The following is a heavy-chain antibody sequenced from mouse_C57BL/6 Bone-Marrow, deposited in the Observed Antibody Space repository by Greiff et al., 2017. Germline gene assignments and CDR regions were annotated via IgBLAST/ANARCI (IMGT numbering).Heavy chain of an antibody. CDR3: ARLEFDGSSGDWYFDV. Sequence: QVQLQQSGPELVKPGASVKLSCKASGYTFTSYAINWVKQRPGPGLEWIGWIYPRDGSTKYNEKFKGKATLTLDTSSSTAYMELHSLTTADSAVYFCARLEFDGSSGDWYFDVWGTGNTVTVSS. D-gene: IGHD1-1*01. CDR1: GYTFTSYA. V-gene: IGHV1-85*01. J-gene: IGHJ1*03. CDR2: IYPRDGST.